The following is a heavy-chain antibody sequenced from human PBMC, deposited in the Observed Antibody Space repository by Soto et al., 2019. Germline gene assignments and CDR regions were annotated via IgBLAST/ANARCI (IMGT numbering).Heavy chain of an antibody. CDR2: IYYSGST. CDR1: GGSISSYY. J-gene: IGHJ4*02. CDR3: ARSSGWYKALWDY. V-gene: IGHV4-59*01. Sequence: SETLSLTCTVSGGSISSYYWSWIRQPPGKGLEWIGYIYYSGSTNYNPSLKSRVTISVDTSKNQFSLKLSSVTAADTAVYYCARSSGWYKALWDYWGQGTLVTVSS. D-gene: IGHD6-19*01.